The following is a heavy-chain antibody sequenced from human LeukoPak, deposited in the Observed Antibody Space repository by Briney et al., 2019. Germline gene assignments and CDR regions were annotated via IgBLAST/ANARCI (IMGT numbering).Heavy chain of an antibody. CDR1: GFTFSSYS. V-gene: IGHV3-21*01. D-gene: IGHD3-9*01. J-gene: IGHJ4*02. CDR3: ARAWSQPHHDTYDILTGYYPGAYYFDY. CDR2: ISSSSYI. Sequence: PGGSLRLSCAASGFTFSSYSMNWVRQAPGKGLEWVSSISSSSYIYYADSVKGRFTISRDNAKNSLYLQMNSLRAEDTAVYYCARAWSQPHHDTYDILTGYYPGAYYFDYWGQGTLVTVSS.